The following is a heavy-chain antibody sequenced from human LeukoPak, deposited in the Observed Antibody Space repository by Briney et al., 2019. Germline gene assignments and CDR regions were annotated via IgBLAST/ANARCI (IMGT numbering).Heavy chain of an antibody. CDR1: GYSFTDYY. Sequence: GASVKVSCKAFGYSFTDYYMHWVRQAPGQRLEWVGWINAVNGNTKYSPKFQGRVSITRDTSASTAYMELSSLTSEDTAVYYCARGPRAAADDYWGQGTLVTASS. CDR2: INAVNGNT. D-gene: IGHD6-13*01. J-gene: IGHJ4*02. CDR3: ARGPRAAADDY. V-gene: IGHV1-3*01.